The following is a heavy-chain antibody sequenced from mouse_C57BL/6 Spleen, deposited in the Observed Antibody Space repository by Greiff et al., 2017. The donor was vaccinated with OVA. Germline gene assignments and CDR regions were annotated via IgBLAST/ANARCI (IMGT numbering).Heavy chain of an antibody. D-gene: IGHD1-1*01. J-gene: IGHJ2*01. V-gene: IGHV1-63*01. CDR3: AREGYYYGSSAFDY. CDR2: IYPGGGYT. CDR1: GYTFTNYW. Sequence: QVQLQQSGAELVRPGTSVKMSCKASGYTFTNYWIGWAKQRPGHGLEWIGDIYPGGGYTNYNEKFKGKATLTADKSSSTAYMQFSSLTSEDSAIYYCAREGYYYGSSAFDYWGQGTTPTVSS.